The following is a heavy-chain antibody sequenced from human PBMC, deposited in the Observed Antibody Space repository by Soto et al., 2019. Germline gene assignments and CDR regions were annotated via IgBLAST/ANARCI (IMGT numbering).Heavy chain of an antibody. Sequence: LRLSCAASGFTFSSYGMHWVRQAPGKGLEWVAVISYDGSNKYYADSVKGRFTISRDNSKNTLYLQMNSLRAEDTAVYYCAKMGKGGMDVWGQGTTVTV. CDR1: GFTFSSYG. J-gene: IGHJ6*02. V-gene: IGHV3-30*18. CDR2: ISYDGSNK. CDR3: AKMGKGGMDV. D-gene: IGHD7-27*01.